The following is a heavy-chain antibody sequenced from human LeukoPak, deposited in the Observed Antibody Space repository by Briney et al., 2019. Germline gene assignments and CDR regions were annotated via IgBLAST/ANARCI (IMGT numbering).Heavy chain of an antibody. CDR3: AREYSSSGFDY. D-gene: IGHD6-6*01. J-gene: IGHJ4*02. CDR1: GFTFSSYW. V-gene: IGHV3-7*01. Sequence: PGGSLRLSCVASGFTFSSYWMSWVRQAPGKGLEWVANIKQDGSEKYYVDSVKGRFTISRDNAKNSLYLQMNSLRAEDTAVYYCAREYSSSGFDYWGQGTLVTVSS. CDR2: IKQDGSEK.